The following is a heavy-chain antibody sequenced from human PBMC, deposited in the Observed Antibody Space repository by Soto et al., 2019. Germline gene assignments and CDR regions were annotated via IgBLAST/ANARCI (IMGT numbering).Heavy chain of an antibody. CDR2: IYYSGST. CDR1: GGSVSSGSYY. Sequence: QVQLQESGPGLVKPSETLSLTCTVSGGSVSSGSYYWSWIRQHPGKGLEWIGYIYYSGSTNYNPSRKSRVTISVDTSKNQFSLKLSYVTAADTAVYYCARTPRYCSGGSCPKGGWFDPWGQGTLVTVSS. J-gene: IGHJ5*02. V-gene: IGHV4-61*01. D-gene: IGHD2-15*01. CDR3: ARTPRYCSGGSCPKGGWFDP.